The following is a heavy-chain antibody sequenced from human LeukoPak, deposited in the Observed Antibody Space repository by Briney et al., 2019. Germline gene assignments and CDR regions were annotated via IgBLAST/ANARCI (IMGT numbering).Heavy chain of an antibody. Sequence: GGSLRLSCAASGFTFSSYWMSWVRQTPGKGLEWVGRIRSNSDGGTIDYAAPVKGRFTLSRDDSKTTLYLQMNSLQTEDTAVYYCATDFYDSTWGQGTLVTVSS. CDR1: GFTFSSYW. J-gene: IGHJ5*02. V-gene: IGHV3-15*01. CDR3: ATDFYDST. CDR2: IRSNSDGGTI. D-gene: IGHD3-22*01.